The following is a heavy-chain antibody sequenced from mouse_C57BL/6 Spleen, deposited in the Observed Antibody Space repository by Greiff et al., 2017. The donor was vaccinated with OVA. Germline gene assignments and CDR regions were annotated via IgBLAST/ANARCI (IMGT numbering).Heavy chain of an antibody. Sequence: QVQLQQPGAELVRPGSSVKLSCKASGYTFTSYWMDWVKQRPGQGLEWIGNIYPSDSETHYNQKFKDKATLTVDKSSSTAYMQLSSLTSEDSAVYYGAREGVYYGSVFDDWGKGTTLTVSS. CDR1: GYTFTSYW. CDR2: IYPSDSET. V-gene: IGHV1-61*01. J-gene: IGHJ2*01. CDR3: AREGVYYGSVFDD. D-gene: IGHD2-1*01.